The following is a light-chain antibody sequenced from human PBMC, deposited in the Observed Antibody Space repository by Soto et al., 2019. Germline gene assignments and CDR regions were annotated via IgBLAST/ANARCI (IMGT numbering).Light chain of an antibody. CDR2: AAS. CDR1: QGVGRY. Sequence: EIVLTQSPATLSLSPGERATLSCRASQGVGRYLAWYQQKPGQAPRLLIYAASNRATGIPARFSGSGSGTDFTLTMSSLEPEDFAIYYCQQRSNWPPRTFGQGTKVEIK. V-gene: IGKV3-11*01. J-gene: IGKJ1*01. CDR3: QQRSNWPPRT.